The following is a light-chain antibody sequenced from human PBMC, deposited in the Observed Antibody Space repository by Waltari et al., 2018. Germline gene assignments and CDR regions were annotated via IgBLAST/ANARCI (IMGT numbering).Light chain of an antibody. CDR2: DVA. CDR1: SNDIGGYNY. Sequence: QSDLTQPASVSASPGQSITISCTGTSNDIGGYNYVSWYQQPPGRAPKLMLYDVANRPSGVSNRFSGSKSGNTASLTISGLQAEDEADYYCSSYRRNSTLVFGTGTKVTVL. J-gene: IGLJ1*01. V-gene: IGLV2-14*03. CDR3: SSYRRNSTLV.